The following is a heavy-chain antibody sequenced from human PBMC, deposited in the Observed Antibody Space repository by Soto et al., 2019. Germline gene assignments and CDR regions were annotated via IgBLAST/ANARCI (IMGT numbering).Heavy chain of an antibody. CDR1: GFTFSSYA. CDR3: SSGRRQQLVGNLPLPQVDY. CDR2: ISYDGSNK. D-gene: IGHD6-13*01. Sequence: QVQLGESWGGGVQPGRSLRLSCAASGFTFSSYAMHWVRQAPGKGLEWVAVISYDGSNKYYADSVKGRFTISRDNSKNTLYLQMNSLRAEDTAVYYCSSGRRQQLVGNLPLPQVDYWGQGTLVTVSS. J-gene: IGHJ4*02. V-gene: IGHV3-30-3*01.